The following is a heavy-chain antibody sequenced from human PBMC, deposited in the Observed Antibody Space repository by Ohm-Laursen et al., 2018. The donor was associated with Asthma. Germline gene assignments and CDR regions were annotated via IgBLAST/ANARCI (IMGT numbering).Heavy chain of an antibody. D-gene: IGHD4-17*01. Sequence: SLRLSCTASGFTFDDYAMHWVRQAPGKGLEWVSGISWNSGSMGYADSVKGRFTISRDNAKNSLYLQMNSLRAEDTALYYCAKDRGYGDDYYYYGMDVWGQGTTVTVSS. CDR2: ISWNSGSM. CDR1: GFTFDDYA. V-gene: IGHV3-9*01. J-gene: IGHJ6*02. CDR3: AKDRGYGDDYYYYGMDV.